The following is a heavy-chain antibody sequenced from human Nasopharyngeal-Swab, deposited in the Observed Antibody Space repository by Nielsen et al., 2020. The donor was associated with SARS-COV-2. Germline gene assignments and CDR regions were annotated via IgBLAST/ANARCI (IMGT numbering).Heavy chain of an antibody. V-gene: IGHV4-39*07. J-gene: IGHJ4*02. D-gene: IGHD2-8*01. CDR1: GGSISSSSYY. CDR2: IYYSGST. Sequence: SETLSLTCTVSGGSISSSSYYWGWIRQPPGKGLEWIGSIYYSGSTYYNPSLKSRVTISVDTSKNQFSLKLSSVTAADTAVYYCARDQNGYWGQEILVTVSS. CDR3: ARDQNGY.